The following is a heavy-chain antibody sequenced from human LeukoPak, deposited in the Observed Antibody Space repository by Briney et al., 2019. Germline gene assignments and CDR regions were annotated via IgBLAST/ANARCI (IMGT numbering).Heavy chain of an antibody. CDR2: ISGSGGST. CDR1: GGSISSYY. Sequence: PSETLSLTCTVSGGSISSYYWSWVRQAPGKGLEWVSAISGSGGSTYYADSVKGRFTISRDNSKNTLYLQMNSLRAEDTAVYYCAKDLKRLGVRGVPDYWGQGTLVTVSS. D-gene: IGHD3-10*01. J-gene: IGHJ4*02. V-gene: IGHV3-23*01. CDR3: AKDLKRLGVRGVPDY.